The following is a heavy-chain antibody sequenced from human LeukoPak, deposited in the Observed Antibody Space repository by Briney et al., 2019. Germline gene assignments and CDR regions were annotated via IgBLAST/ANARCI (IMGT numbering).Heavy chain of an antibody. CDR3: AIWYYYDSSGPLGY. CDR2: IFPADSDS. CDR1: GYRFSNYW. J-gene: IGHJ4*02. V-gene: IGHV5-51*01. Sequence: GGSLKISCQASGYRFSNYWLGWVRQMPGKGLEWMGIIFPADSDSRYSPSFQGQVTISADKSINTAYLQWSSLKASDTAMYYCAIWYYYDSSGPLGYWGQGTPVTVSS. D-gene: IGHD3-22*01.